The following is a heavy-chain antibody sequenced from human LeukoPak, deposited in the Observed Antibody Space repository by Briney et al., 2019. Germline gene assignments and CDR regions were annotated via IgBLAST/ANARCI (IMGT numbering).Heavy chain of an antibody. D-gene: IGHD2-2*01. CDR1: GFTFSNAW. CDR3: TTGPTETVVPVAIVDY. J-gene: IGHJ4*02. Sequence: PGGSLRLSCAASGFTFSNAWMSWVRQAPGKGLEWVGRIKSKTDGGTTDYAAPVKGRFTISRDDSKNTLYLQMNSLKTEDTAVYYCTTGPTETVVPVAIVDYWGEGSLVTVSS. CDR2: IKSKTDGGTT. V-gene: IGHV3-15*01.